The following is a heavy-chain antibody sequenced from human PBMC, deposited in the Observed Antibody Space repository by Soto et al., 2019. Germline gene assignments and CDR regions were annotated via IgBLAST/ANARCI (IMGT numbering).Heavy chain of an antibody. D-gene: IGHD6-13*01. J-gene: IGHJ4*02. V-gene: IGHV4-61*08. CDR2: INYSGST. Sequence: SETLSLTCTVSGDSISKSGHYWSWIRQPPGKGLEWIGHINYSGSTNYNPSLKSRVTISEDTSKSQFSLKVNSMTAADTAVYYCARYRREAVAGYTLDNWGQGILVTVSS. CDR1: GDSISKSGHY. CDR3: ARYRREAVAGYTLDN.